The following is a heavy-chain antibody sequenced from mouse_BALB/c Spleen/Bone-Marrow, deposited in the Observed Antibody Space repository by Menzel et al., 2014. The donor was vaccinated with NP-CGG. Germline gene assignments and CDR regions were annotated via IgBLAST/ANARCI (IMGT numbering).Heavy chain of an antibody. CDR1: GFTFSSFG. CDR3: ARGYDYGFAY. V-gene: IGHV5-17*02. D-gene: IGHD2-4*01. CDR2: ISSGSSTI. J-gene: IGHJ3*01. Sequence: EVKLMESGGGLVQPGGSRKLSCAASGFTFSSFGMHWVRQAPEKGLEWVAYISSGSSTIYYAGTVKGRFTISRDNPKNTLFLQMTSLRSEDTAMYYCARGYDYGFAYWGQGTLVTVSA.